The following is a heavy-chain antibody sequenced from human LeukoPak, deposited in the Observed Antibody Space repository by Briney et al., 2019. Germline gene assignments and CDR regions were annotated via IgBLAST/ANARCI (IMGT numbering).Heavy chain of an antibody. CDR2: ISWNSGSI. CDR1: GFTFDDYA. Sequence: PGRSLRLSCAASGFTFDDYAMHWVRQAPGKGLEWVSGISWNSGSIGYADSVKGRFTISRDNAKNSLYLQMNSLRAEDTALYYCAKAFTTPSTAADAFDIWGQGTMVTVSS. CDR3: AKAFTTPSTAADAFDI. D-gene: IGHD1-14*01. J-gene: IGHJ3*02. V-gene: IGHV3-9*01.